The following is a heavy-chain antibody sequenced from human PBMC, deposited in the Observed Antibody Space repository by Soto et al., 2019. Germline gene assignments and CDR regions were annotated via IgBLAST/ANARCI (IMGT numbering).Heavy chain of an antibody. Sequence: EVQLVESGGGLVQPGGSLRLSCAASGFSFRSYEMNWVRQAPGKGLEWVSSIGSGGSPKYYAGSVVGRFTISRDNAKNSLYLQMDSLRVEDTALYYCATFRAYGDYGNYFESWGQGTLVTVSS. D-gene: IGHD4-17*01. CDR2: IGSGGSPK. J-gene: IGHJ4*02. CDR1: GFSFRSYE. CDR3: ATFRAYGDYGNYFES. V-gene: IGHV3-48*03.